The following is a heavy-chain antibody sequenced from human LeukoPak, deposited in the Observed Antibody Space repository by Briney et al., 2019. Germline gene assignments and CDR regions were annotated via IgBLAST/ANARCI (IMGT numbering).Heavy chain of an antibody. CDR2: IYYSGST. V-gene: IGHV4-59*01. Sequence: SETLSLTCTVSGGSISSYCWSWIRQPPGKGLEWIGYIYYSGSTNYNPSLKSRVTISVDTSKNQFSLKLSSVTAADTAVYYCARGAHYDFWSGYYGYGMDVWGQGTTVTVSS. J-gene: IGHJ6*02. CDR1: GGSISSYC. CDR3: ARGAHYDFWSGYYGYGMDV. D-gene: IGHD3-3*01.